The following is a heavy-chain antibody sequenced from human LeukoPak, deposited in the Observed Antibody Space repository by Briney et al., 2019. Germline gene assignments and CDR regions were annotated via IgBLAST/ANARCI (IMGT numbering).Heavy chain of an antibody. CDR1: GGSISSYY. CDR3: TRDAGSYYFDY. V-gene: IGHV4-59*01. Sequence: SETLSLTCTVSGGSISSYYWSWIRQPPGKGLEWIGYIYYSGSTNYNPSLKSRVTLSVDTSKNQFSLKLSSVTAADTAMYYCTRDAGSYYFDYWGQGTLVTVSS. CDR2: IYYSGST. D-gene: IGHD1-26*01. J-gene: IGHJ4*02.